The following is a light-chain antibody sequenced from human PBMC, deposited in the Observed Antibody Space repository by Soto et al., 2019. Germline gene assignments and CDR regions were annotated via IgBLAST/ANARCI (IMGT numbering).Light chain of an antibody. CDR2: AAS. CDR1: QAISSY. V-gene: IGKV1-9*01. J-gene: IGKJ5*01. Sequence: DVHLTQSPSFLSASIGDRVTITCRASQAISSYFAWYQQKPGKAPKLLIYAASTLASGVPSRFSGSGSGTEFTLTITSLHPEHFATYYCQQYKSYPPTFGQGTRLEIK. CDR3: QQYKSYPPT.